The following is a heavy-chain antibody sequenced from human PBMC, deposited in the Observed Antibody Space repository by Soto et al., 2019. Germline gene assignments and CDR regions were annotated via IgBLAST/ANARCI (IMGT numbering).Heavy chain of an antibody. CDR3: ARGGYSYGYYYYYGMDV. J-gene: IGHJ6*02. CDR1: GGSFSGYY. V-gene: IGHV4-34*01. D-gene: IGHD5-18*01. Sequence: SETLSLTCAVYGGSFSGYYWSWIRQPPGKGLEWIGEINHSGSTNYNPSLKSRVTISVDTSKNQFSLKLSSVTAADTAVYYCARGGYSYGYYYYYGMDVWGQGTTVTSP. CDR2: INHSGST.